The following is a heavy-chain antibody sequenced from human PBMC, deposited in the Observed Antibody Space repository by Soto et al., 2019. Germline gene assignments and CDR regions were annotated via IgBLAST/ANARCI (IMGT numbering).Heavy chain of an antibody. CDR2: ITASGGRT. Sequence: EVHLLESGGGLVQPGGSLRLSCTASGFTFSSYAMTWVRQAPGRGLEGVSGITASGGRTYYAGSVKGRFTISRDNSKSTLYLKMNSLRAEDTAVYYCAKDTRYADYVRWFDSWGQGTLVTVSS. V-gene: IGHV3-23*01. CDR1: GFTFSSYA. J-gene: IGHJ5*01. CDR3: AKDTRYADYVRWFDS. D-gene: IGHD4-17*01.